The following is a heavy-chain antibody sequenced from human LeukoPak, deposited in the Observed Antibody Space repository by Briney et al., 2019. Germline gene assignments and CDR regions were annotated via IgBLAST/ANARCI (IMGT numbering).Heavy chain of an antibody. CDR3: AKEGYTSGWYRY. Sequence: ASVKVSCTAPGYTFTSYYMHWVRQAPGQGLEWMGIINPSGGSTSYAQKFQGRITITADESTSTAYMELSSLRSEDTAVYYCAKEGYTSGWYRYWGQGTLVTVSS. D-gene: IGHD6-19*01. J-gene: IGHJ4*02. CDR2: INPSGGST. CDR1: GYTFTSYY. V-gene: IGHV1-46*01.